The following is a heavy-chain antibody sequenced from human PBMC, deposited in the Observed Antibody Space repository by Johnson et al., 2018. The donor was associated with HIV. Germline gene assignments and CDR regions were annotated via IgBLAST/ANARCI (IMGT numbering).Heavy chain of an antibody. Sequence: VQLVESGGGLIQPGGSLRLSCAASGFTVSSNYMSWVRQAPGKGLEWVSVIYSGGSTYYADSVKGRFTISRDHSKNTLYLQMNSLKAEDTAVYYCAKEGTYYNFWSGYPKGDDFDIWGQGTMVTVSS. CDR3: AKEGTYYNFWSGYPKGDDFDI. D-gene: IGHD3-3*01. CDR2: IYSGGST. CDR1: GFTVSSNY. J-gene: IGHJ3*02. V-gene: IGHV3-66*03.